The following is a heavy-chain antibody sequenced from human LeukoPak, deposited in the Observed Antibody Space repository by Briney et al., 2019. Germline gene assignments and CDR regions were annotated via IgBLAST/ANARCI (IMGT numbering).Heavy chain of an antibody. CDR3: AKATAPHLGYAFDI. CDR2: ISDRGANT. V-gene: IGHV3-23*01. Sequence: PGGSLRLSCAASGFTFTNYAINWVRQAPGKGLEWVSAISDRGANTYYADSVKGRFTISRDNSKNTLYLQMSTLRAEDTAVYYCAKATAPHLGYAFDIWGQGTMVIVFS. J-gene: IGHJ3*02. D-gene: IGHD7-27*01. CDR1: GFTFTNYA.